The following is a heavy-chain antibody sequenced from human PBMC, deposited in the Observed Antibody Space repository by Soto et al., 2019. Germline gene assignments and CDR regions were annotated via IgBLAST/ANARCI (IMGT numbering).Heavy chain of an antibody. CDR2: ISSSGSTI. Sequence: PGGSLRLSCAASGFTFSSYEMNWVRQAPGKGLEWVSYISSSGSTIYYADSVKGRFTISRDNAKNSLYLQMNSLRAEDTAVYYCATTDQSSKGGAYYDFWSGYYSPYYYYYGMDVWGQGTTVTVSS. CDR3: ATTDQSSKGGAYYDFWSGYYSPYYYYYGMDV. J-gene: IGHJ6*02. D-gene: IGHD3-3*01. CDR1: GFTFSSYE. V-gene: IGHV3-48*03.